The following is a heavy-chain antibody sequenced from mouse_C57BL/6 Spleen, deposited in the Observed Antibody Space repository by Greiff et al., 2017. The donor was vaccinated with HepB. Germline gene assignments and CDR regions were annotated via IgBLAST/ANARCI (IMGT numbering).Heavy chain of an antibody. D-gene: IGHD4-1*01. CDR2: INPSSGYT. Sequence: VKLQESGAELAKPGASVKLSCKASGYTFTSYWMHWVKQRPGQGLEWIGYINPSSGYTKYNQKFKDKATLTTDKSTSTAYMQMSSLTYEDSAVYYCAGLKLGSYFDYWGQGTTLTVSS. CDR1: GYTFTSYW. J-gene: IGHJ2*01. V-gene: IGHV1-7*01. CDR3: AGLKLGSYFDY.